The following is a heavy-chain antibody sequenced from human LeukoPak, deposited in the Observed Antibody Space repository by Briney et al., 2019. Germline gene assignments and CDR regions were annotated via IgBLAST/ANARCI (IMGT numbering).Heavy chain of an antibody. CDR2: INPNSGGT. CDR1: GYTFTGYY. Sequence: GASVKVSCKASGYTFTGYYMHWVRQAPGQGLEWMGWINPNSGGTNYAQKFQGRVTMTRDTSISTAYMELSRLRSDDTAVYYCARNKIQWELLRVYFDYWGQGTLITVSS. D-gene: IGHD1-26*01. CDR3: ARNKIQWELLRVYFDY. J-gene: IGHJ4*02. V-gene: IGHV1-2*02.